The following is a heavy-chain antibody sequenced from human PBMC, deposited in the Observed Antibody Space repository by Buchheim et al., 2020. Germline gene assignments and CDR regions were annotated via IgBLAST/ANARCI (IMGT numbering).Heavy chain of an antibody. D-gene: IGHD3-22*01. Sequence: QVQLQESGPGLVKPSQTLSLTCTVSGGSISSGGYYWSWIRQHPGKGLEWIGYIYYSGSTYYNPSLKSRVTISVDTSKNKCSLKLSSVTAADTAVYYCARISYYYDSSGYYDGYYYGMDVWGQGTT. CDR3: ARISYYYDSSGYYDGYYYGMDV. CDR1: GGSISSGGYY. CDR2: IYYSGST. V-gene: IGHV4-31*03. J-gene: IGHJ6*02.